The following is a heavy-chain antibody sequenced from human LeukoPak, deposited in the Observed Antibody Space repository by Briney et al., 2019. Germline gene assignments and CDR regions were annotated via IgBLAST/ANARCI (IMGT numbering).Heavy chain of an antibody. Sequence: GGSLRLSCAASGFTVSSNYMSWVRQAPGKGLEWVSVIYSGGSTYYADSVKGRFTISRDNSKNTLYLQMNSLRAEDTAVYYCARDRRYYDSSGYYLHWFDPWGQGTLVTVSS. D-gene: IGHD3-22*01. CDR2: IYSGGST. CDR1: GFTVSSNY. J-gene: IGHJ5*02. CDR3: ARDRRYYDSSGYYLHWFDP. V-gene: IGHV3-53*01.